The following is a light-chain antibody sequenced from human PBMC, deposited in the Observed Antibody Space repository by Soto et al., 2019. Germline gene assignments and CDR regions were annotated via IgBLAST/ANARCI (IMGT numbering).Light chain of an antibody. CDR2: DVS. CDR3: SSYTSSSTLRV. CDR1: SSDVGGYNY. Sequence: QSALTQPASVSGSPGQSITISCTGTSSDVGGYNYLSWYQQHPGKAPKLMIYDVSNRPSGVSNRFSGSKSGNTASLTISGVQAEDEGDYYCSSYTSSSTLRVFGTGTKLTVL. V-gene: IGLV2-14*01. J-gene: IGLJ1*01.